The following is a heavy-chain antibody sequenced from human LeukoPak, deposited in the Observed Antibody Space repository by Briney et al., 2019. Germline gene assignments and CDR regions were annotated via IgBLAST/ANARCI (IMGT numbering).Heavy chain of an antibody. Sequence: PSETLSLTCTVSGGSISSSSYYWGWIRQPPGKGLEWIGSIYYSGSTYYNPSLKSRVTISVDTSKNQFSLKLSSVTAADTAVYYCARVSGNYYDSSGQRAYYFDYWGQGTLVTVSS. CDR1: GGSISSSSYY. CDR2: IYYSGST. CDR3: ARVSGNYYDSSGQRAYYFDY. D-gene: IGHD3-22*01. J-gene: IGHJ4*02. V-gene: IGHV4-39*07.